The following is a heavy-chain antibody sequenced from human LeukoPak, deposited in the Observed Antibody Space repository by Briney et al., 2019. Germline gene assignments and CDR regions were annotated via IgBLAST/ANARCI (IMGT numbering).Heavy chain of an antibody. J-gene: IGHJ4*02. Sequence: GGSLRLSCAASGFTFSSYAMSWVRQAPGKGLEWVARIKSKADGGTTDYAAPVKGRFTISRDDSKNTLYLQMNSLKTEDTAVYYCTTDLGETPFDYWGQGTLVTVSS. CDR3: TTDLGETPFDY. CDR2: IKSKADGGTT. D-gene: IGHD2-15*01. CDR1: GFTFSSYA. V-gene: IGHV3-15*01.